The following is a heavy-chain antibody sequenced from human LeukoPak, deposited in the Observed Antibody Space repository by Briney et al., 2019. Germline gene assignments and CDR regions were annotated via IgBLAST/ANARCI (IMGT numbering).Heavy chain of an antibody. V-gene: IGHV4-61*01. CDR1: GGSVSSGSYY. J-gene: IGHJ4*02. Sequence: SETLSLTCTVSGGSVSSGSYYWSWIRQPPGKGLEWIGYIYYSGSTNYNPSLKSRVTISVDTSKNQFSLKLSSVTAADTAVCYCARVPDRTTCFDYWGQGTLVTVSS. CDR3: ARVPDRTTCFDY. CDR2: IYYSGST. D-gene: IGHD2/OR15-2a*01.